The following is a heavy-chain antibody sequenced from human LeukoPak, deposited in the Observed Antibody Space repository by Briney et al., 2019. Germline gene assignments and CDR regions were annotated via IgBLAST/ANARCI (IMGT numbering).Heavy chain of an antibody. Sequence: PGGSLRLSCAASGFNFINYWMSWVRQAPGKGLEWVANVKEDGTTKQYVDSVKGRFTISRDNAKNSLHLQMDSLGAEDTAVYYCVSQEVVPHWGQGTLVSVSS. J-gene: IGHJ4*02. D-gene: IGHD2-15*01. CDR2: VKEDGTTK. V-gene: IGHV3-7*01. CDR1: GFNFINYW. CDR3: VSQEVVPH.